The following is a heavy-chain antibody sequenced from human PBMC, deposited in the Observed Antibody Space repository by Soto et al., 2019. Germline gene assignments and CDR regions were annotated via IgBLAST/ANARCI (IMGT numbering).Heavy chain of an antibody. Sequence: GASVKVSCKASGYTFTSYAMHWVRQAPGQRLEWMGWINAGNGNTKYSQKFQGRVTITRDTSATTAYMELSSLRSEDTAVYYCVRGCSSGWCVFDYWGQGTLVTVSS. CDR1: GYTFTSYA. V-gene: IGHV1-3*01. D-gene: IGHD6-19*01. CDR3: VRGCSSGWCVFDY. J-gene: IGHJ4*02. CDR2: INAGNGNT.